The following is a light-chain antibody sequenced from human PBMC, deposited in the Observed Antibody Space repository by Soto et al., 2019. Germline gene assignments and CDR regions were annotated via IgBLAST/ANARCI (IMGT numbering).Light chain of an antibody. Sequence: DVVMTQSPLSLPVTLGQPASISCRSSRSLVHSGGNTYLNWFQQRPGQSPRRLIYKVSNRDSGVPDRFSGSGSGTNFTLKISRVEAEDVGVYYCMQGTHWPPYTFGQGTKLEIK. CDR3: MQGTHWPPYT. CDR2: KVS. CDR1: RSLVHSGGNTY. V-gene: IGKV2-30*02. J-gene: IGKJ2*01.